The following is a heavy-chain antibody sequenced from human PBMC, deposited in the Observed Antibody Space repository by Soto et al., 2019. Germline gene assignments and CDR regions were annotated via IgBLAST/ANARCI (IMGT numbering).Heavy chain of an antibody. J-gene: IGHJ6*03. Sequence: SQTLSLTCAISGDSVSSNSAAWNWIRQSPSRGLEWLGRTYYRSKWYNDYAVSVKSRITINPDTSKNQFSLQLNSVTPEDTAVYYCARVQRITMVRDYYYMDVWGKGTTVTVSS. V-gene: IGHV6-1*01. CDR2: TYYRSKWYN. D-gene: IGHD3-10*01. CDR1: GDSVSSNSAA. CDR3: ARVQRITMVRDYYYMDV.